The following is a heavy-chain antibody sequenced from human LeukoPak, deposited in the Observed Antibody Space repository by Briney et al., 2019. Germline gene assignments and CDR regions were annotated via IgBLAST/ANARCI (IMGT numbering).Heavy chain of an antibody. V-gene: IGHV3-23*01. CDR1: GFTFNNYA. J-gene: IGHJ4*02. CDR3: AKSSDLWSGYYLGHFDY. D-gene: IGHD3-3*01. Sequence: PGGSLRLSCVATGFTFNNYAMSWVRQAPGKGLDWVSTISASGDTTYYADSVKGRFTISRDNSKNTLYLQMNSLRAEDTAVYYCAKSSDLWSGYYLGHFDYWGQGTLVTVSS. CDR2: ISASGDTT.